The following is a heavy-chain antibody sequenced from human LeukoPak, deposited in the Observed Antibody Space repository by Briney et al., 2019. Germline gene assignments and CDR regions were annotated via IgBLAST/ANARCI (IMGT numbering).Heavy chain of an antibody. J-gene: IGHJ4*02. V-gene: IGHV3-30*18. CDR2: ISYDGSNK. CDR1: GFTFNSYG. Sequence: PGRSLTLSCAASGFTFNSYGIHWVRQAPGKGLEWVAVISYDGSNKYYADSVKGRFTISRDNSKNTVYLQMSSLRAEDTAVYYCAKTSSGYDSALFDYWGQGTLVIVSS. CDR3: AKTSSGYDSALFDY. D-gene: IGHD5-12*01.